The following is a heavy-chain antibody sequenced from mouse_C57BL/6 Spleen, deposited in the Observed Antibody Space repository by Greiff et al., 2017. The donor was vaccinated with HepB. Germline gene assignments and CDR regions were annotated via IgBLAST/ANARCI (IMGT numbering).Heavy chain of an antibody. Sequence: QVQLQQSGAELVKPGASVKLSCKASGYTFTEYTIHWVKQRSGQGLEWIGWVYPGSGSIKYNEKFKDKATLTADKSSSTVYMELSRLTSEDSAVYFCARHEDDGYSRDYAMDYWGQGTSVTVSS. CDR1: GYTFTEYT. CDR2: VYPGSGSI. D-gene: IGHD2-3*01. J-gene: IGHJ4*01. V-gene: IGHV1-62-2*01. CDR3: ARHEDDGYSRDYAMDY.